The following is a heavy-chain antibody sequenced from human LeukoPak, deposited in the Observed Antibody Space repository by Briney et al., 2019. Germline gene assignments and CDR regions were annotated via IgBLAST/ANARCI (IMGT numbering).Heavy chain of an antibody. D-gene: IGHD4-23*01. V-gene: IGHV3-74*01. Sequence: GGSLRLSCAASGFTFSSYWMHWVRQAPGKGLVWVSRINSDGSSTSYADSVKGRFTISRDNAKNTPYLQMNSLRAEDTAVYYCARDDGGLYYYGMDVWGQGTTVTVSS. CDR1: GFTFSSYW. J-gene: IGHJ6*02. CDR3: ARDDGGLYYYGMDV. CDR2: INSDGSST.